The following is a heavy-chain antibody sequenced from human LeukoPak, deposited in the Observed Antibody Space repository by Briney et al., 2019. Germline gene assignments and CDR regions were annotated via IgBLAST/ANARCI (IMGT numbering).Heavy chain of an antibody. Sequence: SETLSLTCTVSGGSISSYYWNWIRQSPSRGLEWLGRTYYRSKWYNDYAVSVKSRITINPDTSKNQFSLQLNSVTPEDTAVYYCARYSSGWLLAFDIWGQGTMVTVSS. J-gene: IGHJ3*02. CDR3: ARYSSGWLLAFDI. CDR1: GGSISSYY. V-gene: IGHV6-1*01. D-gene: IGHD6-19*01. CDR2: TYYRSKWYN.